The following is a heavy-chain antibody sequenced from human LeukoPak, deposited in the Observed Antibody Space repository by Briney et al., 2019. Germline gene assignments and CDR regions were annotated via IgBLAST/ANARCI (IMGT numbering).Heavy chain of an antibody. CDR3: ARDSSTVTYWYSDL. CDR1: GGSISSFY. CDR2: IYYTGNA. V-gene: IGHV4-59*01. J-gene: IGHJ2*01. D-gene: IGHD4-17*01. Sequence: SETLSLTCTVSGGSISSFYWSWIRQPPGKGLEWIGYIYYTGNANYNPSLKSRVTMSVDTSKNQLSLKLTSVTAADTAVYYCARDSSTVTYWYSDLWGRGTLVTVSS.